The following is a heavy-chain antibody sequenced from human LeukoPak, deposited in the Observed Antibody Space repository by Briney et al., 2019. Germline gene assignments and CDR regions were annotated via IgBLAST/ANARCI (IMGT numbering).Heavy chain of an antibody. CDR2: INPIFGTA. CDR3: ARDKGGGSWDNFDY. J-gene: IGHJ4*02. CDR1: GGTFSSYA. Sequence: ASVKVSCKASGGTFSSYAISWVRQAPGQGLEWMGGINPIFGTANYAQKFQGRVTITADESTSTAYMELSSLRSEDTAVYYCARDKGGGSWDNFDYWGQGTLVTVSS. D-gene: IGHD2-15*01. V-gene: IGHV1-69*01.